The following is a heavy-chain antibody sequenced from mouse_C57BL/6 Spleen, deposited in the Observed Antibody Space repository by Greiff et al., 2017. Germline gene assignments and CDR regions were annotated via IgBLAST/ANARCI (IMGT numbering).Heavy chain of an antibody. J-gene: IGHJ2*01. D-gene: IGHD1-1*01. CDR2: IWRGGST. CDR1: GFSLTSYG. CDR3: AKNSDYGSRGDYFDY. Sequence: QVQLKESGPGLVQPSQSLSITCTVSGFSLTSYGVHWVRQSPGKGLEWLGVIWRGGSTDYNAAFMSRLSITKDNSKSQVFFKMNSLQADDTAIYYCAKNSDYGSRGDYFDYWGQGTTLTVSS. V-gene: IGHV2-5*01.